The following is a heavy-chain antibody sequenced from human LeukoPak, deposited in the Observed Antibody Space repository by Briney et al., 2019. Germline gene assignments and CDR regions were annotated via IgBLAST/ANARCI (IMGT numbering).Heavy chain of an antibody. D-gene: IGHD1-26*01. CDR3: ARRGSYFSNDAFDI. J-gene: IGHJ3*02. Sequence: PPETLSHTRTDPGGSTSGYNWSCIWHPPREGRWWIGYIYYSGGTNYNPSMQSRVTISVDTSKNKFSLKLSCVTAADTAVYYCARRGSYFSNDAFDIWGQGTMVTVSS. V-gene: IGHV4-59*08. CDR2: IYYSGGT. CDR1: GGSTSGYN.